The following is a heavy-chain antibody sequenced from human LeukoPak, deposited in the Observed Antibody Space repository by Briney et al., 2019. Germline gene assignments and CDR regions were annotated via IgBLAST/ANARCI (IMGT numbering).Heavy chain of an antibody. CDR1: GGTFSSYT. Sequence: SVKVSCKASGGTFSSYTISWVRQAPGQGLEWMGRIIPTLGIANYAQKFQGRVTITADKSTSTAYMELSSLRSEDTAVYYCARDLVRMSPNHYYYYYMDVSGKGTTVTVSS. CDR2: IIPTLGIA. D-gene: IGHD2-8*01. V-gene: IGHV1-69*04. CDR3: ARDLVRMSPNHYYYYYMDV. J-gene: IGHJ6*03.